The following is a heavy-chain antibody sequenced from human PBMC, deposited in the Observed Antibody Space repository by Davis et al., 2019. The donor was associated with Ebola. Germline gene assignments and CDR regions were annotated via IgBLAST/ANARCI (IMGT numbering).Heavy chain of an antibody. J-gene: IGHJ4*02. CDR3: ARQGGGSGRFTSFDY. V-gene: IGHV5-51*01. Sequence: GESLKTSCQGSGYNFNIHWIAWVRQLPGKGLEWVGIIYPGDSDTRYNPSFQGQVTISADKSISTAYLQWSSLKASDTAMYYCARQGGGSGRFTSFDYWGQGTLVTVSS. CDR1: GYNFNIHW. CDR2: IYPGDSDT. D-gene: IGHD1-26*01.